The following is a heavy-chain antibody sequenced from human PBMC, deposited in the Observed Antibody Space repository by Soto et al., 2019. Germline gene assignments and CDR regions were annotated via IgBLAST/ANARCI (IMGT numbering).Heavy chain of an antibody. CDR2: IYYSGST. J-gene: IGHJ4*02. CDR3: ARGLGLLWFGELLYGPYFDY. CDR1: GGSISSSSYY. D-gene: IGHD3-10*01. V-gene: IGHV4-39*01. Sequence: PSETLSLTCTVSGGSISSSSYYWGWIRQPPGKGLEWIGSIYYSGSTYYNPSLKSRVTISVDTSKNQFSLKLSSVTAADTAVYYCARGLGLLWFGELLYGPYFDYWGQGTLVTVSS.